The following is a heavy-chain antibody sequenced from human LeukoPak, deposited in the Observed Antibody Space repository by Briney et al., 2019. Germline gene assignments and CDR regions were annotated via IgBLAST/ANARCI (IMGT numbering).Heavy chain of an antibody. CDR2: IIPIFGTA. Sequence: ASVKVSCKASGGTFSSYAISWVRQAPGQGLEWMGGIIPIFGTANYAQKFQGRVTITADESTSTAYMELSSLRSEDTAVYYCARDLPSGIAAAGPLHAFDIWGQGTMVTVSS. CDR3: ARDLPSGIAAAGPLHAFDI. J-gene: IGHJ3*02. D-gene: IGHD6-13*01. CDR1: GGTFSSYA. V-gene: IGHV1-69*13.